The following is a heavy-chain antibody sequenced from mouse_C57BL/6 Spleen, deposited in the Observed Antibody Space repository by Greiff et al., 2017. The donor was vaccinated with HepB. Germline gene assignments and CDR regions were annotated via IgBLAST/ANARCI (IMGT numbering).Heavy chain of an antibody. CDR2: INPSSGYT. D-gene: IGHD2-4*01. Sequence: VQVVESGAELARPGASVKMSCKASGYTFTSYTMHWVKQRPGQGLEWIGYINPSSGYTKYNQKFKDKATLTADKSSSTAYMQLSSLTSEDSAVYYCARERNYDYDRYFDVWGTGTTVTVSS. J-gene: IGHJ1*03. CDR1: GYTFTSYT. CDR3: ARERNYDYDRYFDV. V-gene: IGHV1-4*01.